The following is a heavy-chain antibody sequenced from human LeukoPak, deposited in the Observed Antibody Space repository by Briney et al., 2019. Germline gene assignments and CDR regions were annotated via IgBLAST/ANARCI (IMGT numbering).Heavy chain of an antibody. V-gene: IGHV4-39*07. J-gene: IGHJ5*02. Sequence: SETLSLTCSVSGGSVTSGIYHWGWIRQPPGKGLEWIGSVYFDGGTHYNPSLQSRVTVSIDTSKNQFSLRLSSVTAADTALYYCARDHYYDGRGRFDPWGPGTLVTASS. CDR3: ARDHYYDGRGRFDP. D-gene: IGHD3-16*01. CDR2: VYFDGGT. CDR1: GGSVTSGIYH.